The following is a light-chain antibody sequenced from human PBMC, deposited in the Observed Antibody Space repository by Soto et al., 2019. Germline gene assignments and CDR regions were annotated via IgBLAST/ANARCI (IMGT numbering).Light chain of an antibody. Sequence: QSALTQPASVSGSPGQSITISCSGTSSDFGNYNHVSWYQHRPGKAPKLMIYEGTKRTSGVSNRFSGSKSGNTASLTISGLQAEDEADYYCCSYVGFSPVLGGGTQLTVL. CDR3: CSYVGFSPV. V-gene: IGLV2-23*01. J-gene: IGLJ7*01. CDR2: EGT. CDR1: SSDFGNYNH.